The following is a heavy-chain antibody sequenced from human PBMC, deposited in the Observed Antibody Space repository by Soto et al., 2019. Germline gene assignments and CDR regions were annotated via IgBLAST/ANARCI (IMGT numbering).Heavy chain of an antibody. CDR1: GFTFSSYA. J-gene: IGHJ4*02. CDR2: ISYDGSNK. Sequence: QVQLVESGGGVVQPGRSLRLSCAASGFTFSSYAMHWVRQAPGKGLEWVAVISYDGSNKYYADSVKGRFTISRDNSKNTLYLQMNRLRAEDTAVYYCARGNGGYSYVDYWGQGTLVTVSS. D-gene: IGHD5-18*01. V-gene: IGHV3-30-3*01. CDR3: ARGNGGYSYVDY.